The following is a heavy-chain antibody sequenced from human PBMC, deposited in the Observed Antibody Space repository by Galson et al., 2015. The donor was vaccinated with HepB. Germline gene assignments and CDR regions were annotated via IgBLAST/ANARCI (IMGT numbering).Heavy chain of an antibody. V-gene: IGHV4-59*01. CDR1: GGSISSYY. D-gene: IGHD1-26*01. CDR2: IYYSGST. J-gene: IGHJ4*02. Sequence: ETLSLTCTVSGGSISSYYWSWIRRPPGKGLEWIGYIYYSGSTNYNPSLKSRVTISVDTSKNQFSLKLSSVTAADTAVYYCARDSGSYYSYFDYWGQGTLVTVSS. CDR3: ARDSGSYYSYFDY.